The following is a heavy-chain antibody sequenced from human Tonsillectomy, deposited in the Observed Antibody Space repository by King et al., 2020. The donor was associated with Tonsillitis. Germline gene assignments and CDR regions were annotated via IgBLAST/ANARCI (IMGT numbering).Heavy chain of an antibody. V-gene: IGHV2-5*01. CDR3: AHRALRYCSGGSCYSGQYNWFDP. Sequence: TLKESGPTLVKPPQTLTLTCTFSGFSLSTSGVGVGWIRQPPGKALEWLALIYWNDDKRYSPSLKSRLTITKDTSKNQVVLTMTNIDPVDTATYYCAHRALRYCSGGSCYSGQYNWFDPWGQGTLVTVSS. J-gene: IGHJ5*02. CDR2: IYWNDDK. CDR1: GFSLSTSGVG. D-gene: IGHD2-15*01.